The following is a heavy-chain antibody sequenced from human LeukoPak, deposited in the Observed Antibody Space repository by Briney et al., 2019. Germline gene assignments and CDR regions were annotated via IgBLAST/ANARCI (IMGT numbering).Heavy chain of an antibody. CDR1: GGSISSGGYS. V-gene: IGHV4-30-2*01. CDR3: ARAGSGYSYVYFYYYGMDV. J-gene: IGHJ6*02. Sequence: SETLSLTCAVSGGSISSGGYSWSWIRQPPGKGLEWIGYIYHSGSTYYNPSLKSRVTISVDRSKNQFSLKLSSVTAADTAVYYCARAGSGYSYVYFYYYGMDVWGQGTTVTVSS. CDR2: IYHSGST. D-gene: IGHD5-18*01.